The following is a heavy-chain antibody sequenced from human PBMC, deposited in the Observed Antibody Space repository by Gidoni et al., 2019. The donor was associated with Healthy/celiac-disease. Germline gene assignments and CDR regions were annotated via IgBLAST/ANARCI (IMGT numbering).Heavy chain of an antibody. V-gene: IGHV4-59*08. Sequence: QVQLQESGPGLVKPSETLSLTCTVSGGSISSYSWRWIRQPPGKGLEWIGYIYYSGSTNYNPSLKSRVTISVDTSKNQFSLKLSSVTAADTAVYYCARHVVVDYGDYGPEAYYYYGMDVWGQGTTVTVSS. J-gene: IGHJ6*02. CDR3: ARHVVVDYGDYGPEAYYYYGMDV. CDR2: IYYSGST. CDR1: GGSISSYS. D-gene: IGHD4-17*01.